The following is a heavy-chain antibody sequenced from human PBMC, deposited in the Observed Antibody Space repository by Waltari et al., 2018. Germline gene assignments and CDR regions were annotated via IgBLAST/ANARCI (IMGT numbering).Heavy chain of an antibody. CDR1: GFPFSSYS. J-gene: IGHJ5*02. V-gene: IGHV3-21*01. CDR3: ARDRIAASNWFDP. Sequence: EVQLVESGGGLVKPGGSLRLSCAASGFPFSSYSMNWLPQAPGKGLEWVSSISSSSSYIYYADSVKGRFTISRDNAKNSLYLQMNSLRAEDTAVYYCARDRIAASNWFDPWGQGTLVTVSS. D-gene: IGHD6-13*01. CDR2: ISSSSSYI.